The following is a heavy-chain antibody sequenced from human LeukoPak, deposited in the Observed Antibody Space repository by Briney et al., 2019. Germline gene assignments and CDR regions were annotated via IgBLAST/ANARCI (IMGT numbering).Heavy chain of an antibody. CDR1: GGSFSGYY. CDR3: ARGVVVQAEWLRLYNY. J-gene: IGHJ4*02. Sequence: SETLSLTCAVYGGSFSGYYWNWIRQTPGKGLEWIGEIYHSGTTDYNPSLKSRVTMSVDTSKNQFSLELRSVTAADTAMYYCARGVVVQAEWLRLYNYWGLGTLVTVSS. CDR2: IYHSGTT. D-gene: IGHD2-2*01. V-gene: IGHV4-34*01.